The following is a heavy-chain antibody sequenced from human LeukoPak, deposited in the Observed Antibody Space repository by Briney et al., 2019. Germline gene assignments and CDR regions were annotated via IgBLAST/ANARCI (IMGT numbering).Heavy chain of an antibody. CDR3: AKDLGDGYNYPFDY. Sequence: GGSLRLSCAASGFTFSTYSMNWVRQAPGKGLEWVSSISSNNRYIYYADSVKGRFTISRDNSKNTLYLQMNSLRAEDTAVYYCAKDLGDGYNYPFDYWGQGTLVTVSS. CDR2: ISSNNRYI. J-gene: IGHJ4*02. D-gene: IGHD5-24*01. V-gene: IGHV3-21*01. CDR1: GFTFSTYS.